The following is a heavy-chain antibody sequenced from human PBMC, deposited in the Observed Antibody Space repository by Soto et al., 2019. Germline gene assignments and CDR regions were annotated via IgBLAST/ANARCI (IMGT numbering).Heavy chain of an antibody. V-gene: IGHV4-4*02. J-gene: IGHJ5*02. Sequence: SETLSLTCAVSGGSISSSNWWSWIRQPPGKGLEWIGEINHSGSTNYNPSLKSRVTISVDTSKNQFSLKLSSVTAADTAVYYCARDAGARIKDNWFDPWGQGTLVTVSS. CDR3: ARDAGARIKDNWFDP. D-gene: IGHD1-26*01. CDR2: INHSGST. CDR1: GGSISSSNW.